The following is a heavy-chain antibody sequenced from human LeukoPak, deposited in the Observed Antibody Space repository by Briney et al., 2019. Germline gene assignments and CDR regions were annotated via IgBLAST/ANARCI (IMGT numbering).Heavy chain of an antibody. CDR1: GFTFSSYG. J-gene: IGHJ5*02. Sequence: PGRSLRLSCAASGFTFSSYGMHWVRQAPGKGLEWVAVISYDGSNKYYADSVKGRFTISRDNSKNTLYLQMNSLRAEDTAVYYCARGFGRPWGQGTLVTVSS. CDR2: ISYDGSNK. D-gene: IGHD3-10*01. V-gene: IGHV3-30*03. CDR3: ARGFGRP.